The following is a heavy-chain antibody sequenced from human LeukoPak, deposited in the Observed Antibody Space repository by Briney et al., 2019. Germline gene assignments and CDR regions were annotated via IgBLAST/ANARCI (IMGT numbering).Heavy chain of an antibody. D-gene: IGHD3-10*01. CDR3: ATRRMVRGVIGFDY. CDR1: GFTLSSYE. V-gene: IGHV3-48*03. CDR2: ISSSGSTI. J-gene: IGHJ4*02. Sequence: TGGSLRLSCAASGFTLSSYEMNWVRQAPGKGLEWVSYISSSGSTIYYADSVKGRFTISRDNAKNSLYLQMNSLRAEDTAVYYCATRRMVRGVIGFDYWGQGTLVTVSS.